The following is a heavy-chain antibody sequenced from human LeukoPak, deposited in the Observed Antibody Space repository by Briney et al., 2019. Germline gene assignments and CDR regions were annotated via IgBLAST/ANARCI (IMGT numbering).Heavy chain of an antibody. J-gene: IGHJ4*02. V-gene: IGHV3-23*01. D-gene: IGHD5-18*01. CDR1: GFTFSSYA. Sequence: TGGSLRLSCAASGFTFSSYAMSLVRQAPGKGLEWVSAISCSGVSTYYADSVKGRFTLSRDNSKNTLYLQMNSLGAQDTALYYCAKGGGSYGWWGQGTLVTVSS. CDR2: ISCSGVST. CDR3: AKGGGSYGW.